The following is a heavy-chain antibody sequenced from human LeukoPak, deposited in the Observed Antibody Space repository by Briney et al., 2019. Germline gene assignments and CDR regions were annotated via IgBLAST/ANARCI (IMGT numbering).Heavy chain of an antibody. V-gene: IGHV4-59*08. CDR2: IYFAGTT. Sequence: PSETLSLTCAVSGGSISSYYWTWIRQPPGKGLEWIGYIYFAGTTNYNPSLKSRVTISVDTSKNQFSLKLSSVTAADTAVYYCARSPGTTGTTRRMYFDLWGRGTLATVSS. CDR1: GGSISSYY. D-gene: IGHD1-7*01. CDR3: ARSPGTTGTTRRMYFDL. J-gene: IGHJ2*01.